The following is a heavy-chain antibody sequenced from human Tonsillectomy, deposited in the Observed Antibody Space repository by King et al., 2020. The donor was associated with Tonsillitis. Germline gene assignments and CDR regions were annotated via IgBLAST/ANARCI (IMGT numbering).Heavy chain of an antibody. CDR1: GGSISSYY. CDR2: IYTSGST. Sequence: QLQESGPGLVKPSETLSLTCAVSGGSISSYYWSWIRQPAGKGLEWIGRIYTSGSTNYNPSLKSRVTMSVDTSKNQFSLKLSSVTAADTAVYYCARKLSVAGPIDAFDIWGQGTMVTVSS. V-gene: IGHV4-4*07. J-gene: IGHJ3*02. CDR3: ARKLSVAGPIDAFDI. D-gene: IGHD6-19*01.